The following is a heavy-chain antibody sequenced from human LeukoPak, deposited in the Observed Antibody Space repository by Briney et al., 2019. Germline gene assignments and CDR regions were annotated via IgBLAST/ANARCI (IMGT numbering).Heavy chain of an antibody. CDR3: ARSYQLLYYGMDV. J-gene: IGHJ6*02. V-gene: IGHV1-2*02. Sequence: GASVTVSFKSSGYTFTGYYMHWVRQAPGQGLEWMGWINPNSGGTNYAQKFQGRVTMTRDTPISTAYMELSRLRSDDTAVYYCARSYQLLYYGMDVGGQGTTVTVSS. CDR1: GYTFTGYY. D-gene: IGHD2-2*01. CDR2: INPNSGGT.